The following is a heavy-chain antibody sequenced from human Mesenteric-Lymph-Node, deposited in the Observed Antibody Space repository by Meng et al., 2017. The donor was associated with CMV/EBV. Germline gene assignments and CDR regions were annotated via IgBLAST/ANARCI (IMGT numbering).Heavy chain of an antibody. Sequence: SVKVSCKASGYIFTNFYISWVRQAPGQGLEWMGGIIPIFGTANYAQKFQGRVTITTDESTSTAYMELSSLRSEDTAVYYCARASRSLGGFGELPFDYWGQGTLVTVSS. CDR1: GYIFTNFY. CDR3: ARASRSLGGFGELPFDY. CDR2: IIPIFGTA. D-gene: IGHD3-10*01. J-gene: IGHJ4*02. V-gene: IGHV1-69*05.